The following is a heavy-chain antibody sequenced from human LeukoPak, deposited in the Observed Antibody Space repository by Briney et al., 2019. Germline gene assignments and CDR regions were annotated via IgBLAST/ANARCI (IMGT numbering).Heavy chain of an antibody. CDR2: VNLGGGV. D-gene: IGHD1-26*01. CDR3: ARGLVAATLQL. V-gene: IGHV4-34*01. CDR1: GGSFSGYY. Sequence: SEALSLTCDVSGGSFSGYYWTWIRQPPGKGLEWVGEVNLGGGVNYNPSLKSRVTISVDMSNNQLSLKMSSVTAADTAFYYCARGLVAATLQLWGQGSLVTVSS. J-gene: IGHJ1*01.